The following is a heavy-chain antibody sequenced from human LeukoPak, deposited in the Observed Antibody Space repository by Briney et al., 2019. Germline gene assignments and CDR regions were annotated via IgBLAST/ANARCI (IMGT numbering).Heavy chain of an antibody. J-gene: IGHJ6*02. CDR1: GYTFTSYD. CDR3: ARARPESIFGVVINYYYGMDV. D-gene: IGHD3-3*01. Sequence: ASVTVSCKASGYTFTSYDINWVRQATGQGLEWMGWMNPNSGNTGYAQKFQGRVTMTRNTSISTAYMELSSLRSEDTAEYYCARARPESIFGVVINYYYGMDVWGQGTTVTVSS. V-gene: IGHV1-8*01. CDR2: MNPNSGNT.